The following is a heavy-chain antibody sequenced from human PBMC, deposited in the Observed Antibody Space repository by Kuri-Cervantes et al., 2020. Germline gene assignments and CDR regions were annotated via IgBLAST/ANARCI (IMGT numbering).Heavy chain of an antibody. D-gene: IGHD7-27*01. J-gene: IGHJ3*02. CDR3: ARDTRSTGEGAFDI. Sequence: GGSLRLSCAASGFTVSSNYMSWVRQAPGKGLEWVAVISYDGSNKYYADSVKGRFTISRDNSKNTVYPQMNSLRAEDTAVYYCARDTRSTGEGAFDIWGQGTMVTVSS. CDR2: ISYDGSNK. CDR1: GFTVSSNY. V-gene: IGHV3-30*03.